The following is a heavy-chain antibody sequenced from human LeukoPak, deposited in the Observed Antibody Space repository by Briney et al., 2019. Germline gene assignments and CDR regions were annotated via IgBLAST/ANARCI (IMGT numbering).Heavy chain of an antibody. Sequence: GASVKVSCMASGYAFTGNYIHWVRQAPGQGLEWMGWINPNSGGTNYAQKFQGRVTMTRDTPITTAYMELSRLTSDDTAVYYCAASRWDWTLDYWGQGTLVTVSS. J-gene: IGHJ4*02. V-gene: IGHV1-2*02. D-gene: IGHD3/OR15-3a*01. CDR3: AASRWDWTLDY. CDR2: INPNSGGT. CDR1: GYAFTGNY.